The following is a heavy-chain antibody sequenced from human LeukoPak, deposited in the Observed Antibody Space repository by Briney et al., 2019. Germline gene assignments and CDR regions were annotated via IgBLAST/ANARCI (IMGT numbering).Heavy chain of an antibody. D-gene: IGHD4-11*01. J-gene: IGHJ4*02. CDR1: GFPFSIYD. CDR3: GKDPRHSNIY. V-gene: IGHV3-23*01. Sequence: QPGGSLRPSCAASGFPFSIYDMNWVRQAPGKGLEWVSSISASGGSTYYADSVKGRFTVARDNSKNTLYLQMNSLRAEDTAVYYCGKDPRHSNIYWGQGTLVTVSS. CDR2: ISASGGST.